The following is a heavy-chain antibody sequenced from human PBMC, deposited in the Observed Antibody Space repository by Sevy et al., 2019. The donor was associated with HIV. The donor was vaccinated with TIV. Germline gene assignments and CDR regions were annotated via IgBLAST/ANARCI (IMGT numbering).Heavy chain of an antibody. CDR1: GFKFSVYS. V-gene: IGHV3-48*02. CDR3: ARSVEGHFDY. J-gene: IGHJ4*02. CDR2: MTSDTRTI. D-gene: IGHD1-1*01. Sequence: GGSLRLSCAASGFKFSVYSMNWVRQAPGKGLEWISYMTSDTRTIKYAESVKGRFTIYRDNARNSAYLQMNSLRDEDTAVYYCARSVEGHFDYWGQGTLVTVSS.